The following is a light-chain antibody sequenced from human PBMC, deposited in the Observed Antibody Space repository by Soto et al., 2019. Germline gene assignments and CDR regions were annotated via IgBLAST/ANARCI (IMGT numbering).Light chain of an antibody. Sequence: QSVLTQPPSASGTPGQRVTISCSGSGTNIGSNSVSWFQQLPGTAPKLLIHSSNEWPSGVPDRFSGSKSGTSASLAISGLQSQDEADYYCAAWDDSLKGFVFGTGTKLTVL. V-gene: IGLV1-44*01. CDR1: GTNIGSNS. CDR2: SSN. CDR3: AAWDDSLKGFV. J-gene: IGLJ1*01.